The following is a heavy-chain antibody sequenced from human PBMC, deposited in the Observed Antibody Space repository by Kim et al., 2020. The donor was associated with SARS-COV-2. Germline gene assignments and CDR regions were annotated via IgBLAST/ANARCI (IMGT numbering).Heavy chain of an antibody. V-gene: IGHV4-59*09. Sequence: PAPKSRVTISVNTSRNQSSLKLSSVTAAETAVYYCARGGIAVAGPNWFDPWGQGTLVTVSS. D-gene: IGHD6-19*01. CDR3: ARGGIAVAGPNWFDP. J-gene: IGHJ5*02.